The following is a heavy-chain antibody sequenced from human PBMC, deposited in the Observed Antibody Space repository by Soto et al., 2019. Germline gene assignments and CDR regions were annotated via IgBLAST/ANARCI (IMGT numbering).Heavy chain of an antibody. CDR2: VSGSSGSK. CDR1: GFTFGSYA. V-gene: IGHV3-23*01. CDR3: AKDWCRGTTCYCLEN. D-gene: IGHD1-7*01. Sequence: EVQLLESGGGLVQPGGSLRLSCAASGFTFGSYAMSWVRQAPGKGLEWVSSVSGSSGSKSYADSVKGRFTISRDNSKSTVYLQMNSLRAEDTAVYFCAKDWCRGTTCYCLENWGQGTLVTVSS. J-gene: IGHJ4*02.